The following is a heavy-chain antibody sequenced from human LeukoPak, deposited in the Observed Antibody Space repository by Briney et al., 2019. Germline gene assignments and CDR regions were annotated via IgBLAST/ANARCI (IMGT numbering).Heavy chain of an antibody. J-gene: IGHJ6*03. CDR2: VDPEDGET. V-gene: IGHV1-69-2*01. CDR1: GYTFTDYY. CDR3: ATTSRYYYYYYMDV. Sequence: ATVKVSCKVSGYTFTDYYMHWVQQAPGKGLEWMGLVDPEDGETIYAEKFQGRVTITADTSTDTAYMELSSLRSVDTAVYYCATTSRYYYYYYMDVWGKGTTVTVSS.